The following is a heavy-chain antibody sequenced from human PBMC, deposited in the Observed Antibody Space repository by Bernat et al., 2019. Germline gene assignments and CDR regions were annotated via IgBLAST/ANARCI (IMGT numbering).Heavy chain of an antibody. D-gene: IGHD3-10*02. Sequence: EVQLVESGGALVQPGGSLRLSCAAPGFTFRNFDMHWVRQATGKGLEWVAGIGVRGDTYHPESVKGRFTVSRENAKNSVYLQMNSLRAGDTAVYYCARESMLRGSYDAFDIWGQGTVVTVSS. CDR3: ARESMLRGSYDAFDI. CDR1: GFTFRNFD. J-gene: IGHJ3*02. V-gene: IGHV3-13*01. CDR2: IGVRGDT.